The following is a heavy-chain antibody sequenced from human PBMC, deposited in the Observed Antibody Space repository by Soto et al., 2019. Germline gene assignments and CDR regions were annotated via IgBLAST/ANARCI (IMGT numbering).Heavy chain of an antibody. CDR1: GNTFTSYH. Sequence: VQLMHSGAVLKKPGDSVNVSCKASGNTFTSYHTHWLRQAPGQGLEWLGKINPSDGSTDFAQKFQGRVTMTRDTSTSTLYLQLSSLTSEDTAVYYCARAFYSGSYPHYFYYFGMDVWGQGTTVTVSS. D-gene: IGHD1-26*01. CDR2: INPSDGST. V-gene: IGHV1-46*01. J-gene: IGHJ6*02. CDR3: ARAFYSGSYPHYFYYFGMDV.